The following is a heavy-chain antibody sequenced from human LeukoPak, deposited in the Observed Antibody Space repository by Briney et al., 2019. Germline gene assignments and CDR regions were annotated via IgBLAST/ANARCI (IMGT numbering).Heavy chain of an antibody. CDR3: ARRLGGSGSYYY. CDR1: GGSISSSIYY. J-gene: IGHJ4*02. V-gene: IGHV4-39*01. D-gene: IGHD3-10*01. CDR2: IYYSGST. Sequence: PSETLSLTCSVSGGSISSSIYYWGWLRQPPGKGLEWIGSIYYSGSTYYNPSLKSRVTISVDTSKKQFSLKLRSVTAADTAVYYCARRLGGSGSYYYWGQGTLVTVSS.